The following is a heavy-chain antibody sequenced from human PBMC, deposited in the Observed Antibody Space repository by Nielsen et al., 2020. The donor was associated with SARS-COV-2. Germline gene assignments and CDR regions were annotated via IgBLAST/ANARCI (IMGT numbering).Heavy chain of an antibody. J-gene: IGHJ6*02. V-gene: IGHV3-7*01. D-gene: IGHD3-10*01. Sequence: VRQAPGKGLEWVANIKQDGSEKYYADSVKGRFTISRDNSKNTLYLQMNSLRAEDTAVYYCAKAITMVRGVIPYYYYGMDVWGQGTTVTVSS. CDR2: IKQDGSEK. CDR3: AKAITMVRGVIPYYYYGMDV.